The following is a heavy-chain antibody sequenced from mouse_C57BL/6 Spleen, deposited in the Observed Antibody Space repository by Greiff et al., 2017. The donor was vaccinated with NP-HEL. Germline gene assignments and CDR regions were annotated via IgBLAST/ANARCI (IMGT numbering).Heavy chain of an antibody. J-gene: IGHJ3*01. CDR1: GYTFTSYW. D-gene: IGHD2-4*01. V-gene: IGHV1-5*01. CDR3: TRDDYDGAWFAY. Sequence: QSGTVLARPGASVKMSCKTSGYTFTSYWMHWVKQRPGQGLEWIGAIYPGNSDTSYNQKFKGKAKLTAVTSASTAYMELSSLTNEDSAVYYCTRDDYDGAWFAYWGQGTLVTVSA. CDR2: IYPGNSDT.